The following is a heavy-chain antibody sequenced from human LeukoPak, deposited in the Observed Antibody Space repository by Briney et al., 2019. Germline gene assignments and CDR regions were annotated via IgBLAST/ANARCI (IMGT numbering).Heavy chain of an antibody. Sequence: SETLSLTCTVSGGSISSYYWSWIRQPPGKGLEWIGDIYYSGSTNYNASLKSRVTMSVDTSKNQFSLKLSSVTAADTAVYHCARDNEGSLDYWGQGTLVTVSS. CDR1: GGSISSYY. CDR3: ARDNEGSLDY. V-gene: IGHV4-59*01. CDR2: IYYSGST. D-gene: IGHD3-10*01. J-gene: IGHJ4*02.